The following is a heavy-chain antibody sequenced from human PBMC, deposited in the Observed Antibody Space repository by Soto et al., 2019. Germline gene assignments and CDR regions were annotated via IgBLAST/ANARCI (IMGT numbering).Heavy chain of an antibody. Sequence: GGSLRLSCAASGFTFSSYWMSWVRQAPGKGLEWVANIKQDGSEKYYVDSVKGRFTISRDNAKNSLYLQMNSLRAEDTAVYYCATGSGSYRDDAFDTWGQGTMVTVSS. CDR1: GFTFSSYW. CDR2: IKQDGSEK. J-gene: IGHJ3*02. D-gene: IGHD3-10*01. CDR3: ATGSGSYRDDAFDT. V-gene: IGHV3-7*01.